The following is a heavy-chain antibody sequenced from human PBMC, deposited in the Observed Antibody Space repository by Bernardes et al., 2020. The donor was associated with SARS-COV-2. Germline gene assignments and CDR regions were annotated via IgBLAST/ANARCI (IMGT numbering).Heavy chain of an antibody. V-gene: IGHV4-34*01. Sequence: SETLSLTRAVYGGSFSGYYWSWIRQPPGKGLEWIGEINHSGSTNYNPSLKSRVTISVDTSKNQFSLKLSSVTAADTAVYYCARALGFFDYWGQGTLVTVSS. D-gene: IGHD6-13*01. CDR3: ARALGFFDY. CDR2: INHSGST. J-gene: IGHJ4*02. CDR1: GGSFSGYY.